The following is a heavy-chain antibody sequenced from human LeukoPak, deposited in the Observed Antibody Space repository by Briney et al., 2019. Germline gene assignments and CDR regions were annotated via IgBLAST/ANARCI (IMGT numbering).Heavy chain of an antibody. CDR1: GFTFRANW. CDR3: AREGGYCSSGSCFMDV. Sequence: SGGSLRLSCAASGFTFRANWMTWVRQAPGKGLEWVANIKQDGSEKQYVDSVRGRSTVSRDNAKNSLYLQMNSLRVEDTAVYFCAREGGYCSSGSCFMDVWGKGTTVIVSS. J-gene: IGHJ6*03. V-gene: IGHV3-7*01. CDR2: IKQDGSEK. D-gene: IGHD2-15*01.